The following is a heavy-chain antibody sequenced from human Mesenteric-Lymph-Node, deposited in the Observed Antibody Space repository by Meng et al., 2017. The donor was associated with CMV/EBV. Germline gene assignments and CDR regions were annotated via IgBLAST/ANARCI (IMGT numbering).Heavy chain of an antibody. J-gene: IGHJ4*01. D-gene: IGHD3-3*01. CDR2: ISGSGGST. CDR3: ARGDDDFVEGSFDY. V-gene: IGHV3-23*01. Sequence: AAGFTFVSYAMGWVRQAPGKGLEWVSAISGSGGSTYYADSVKGRFTISRDNSKNTLYLQMNSLRVEDTALYYCARGDDDFVEGSFDYWGQGTLVTVSS. CDR1: GFTFVSYA.